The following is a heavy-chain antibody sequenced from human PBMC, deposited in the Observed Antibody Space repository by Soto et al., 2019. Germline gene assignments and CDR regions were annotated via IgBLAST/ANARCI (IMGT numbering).Heavy chain of an antibody. CDR1: GFTFNTYE. J-gene: IGHJ3*02. CDR2: ISSSGSTT. Sequence: EVPLVESGGGLVQPGGSLRLSCAASGFTFNTYEMNWVRQAPGKGLEWVSYISSSGSTTYYADSVKGRFTISRDNAKNSLYLQMNSLRAEDTAIFCCATRSGGGGAFDIWGQGTMVTVSS. CDR3: ATRSGGGGAFDI. V-gene: IGHV3-48*03. D-gene: IGHD3-10*01.